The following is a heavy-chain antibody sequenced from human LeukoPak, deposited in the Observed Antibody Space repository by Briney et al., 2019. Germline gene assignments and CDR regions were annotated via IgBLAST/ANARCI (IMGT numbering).Heavy chain of an antibody. D-gene: IGHD2-2*01. J-gene: IGHJ4*02. CDR2: IRSKAYGGTT. Sequence: GGSLRLSCAASGFTFSSYAMHWVRHAPGKGLEWVGFIRSKAYGGTTEYAASVKGRFTISRDDSKSIAYLQMNSLKTEDTAVYYCTRSDVVPAAMDWGQGTLVTVSS. CDR1: GFTFSSYA. CDR3: TRSDVVPAAMD. V-gene: IGHV3-49*04.